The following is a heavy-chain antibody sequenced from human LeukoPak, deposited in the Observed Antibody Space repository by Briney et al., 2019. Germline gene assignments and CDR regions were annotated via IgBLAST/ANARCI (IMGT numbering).Heavy chain of an antibody. Sequence: PSQTLSLTCTVSGGSVSSGSYYWSWIRQPAGKGLEWIGRISTSGSTTYSPSLKSRLTISVDTSNNQFSLKLSSVTAADTAVYYCARDGIGKWFDPWGQGTPVTVSS. D-gene: IGHD1-1*01. J-gene: IGHJ5*02. CDR1: GGSVSSGSYY. CDR3: ARDGIGKWFDP. CDR2: ISTSGST. V-gene: IGHV4-61*02.